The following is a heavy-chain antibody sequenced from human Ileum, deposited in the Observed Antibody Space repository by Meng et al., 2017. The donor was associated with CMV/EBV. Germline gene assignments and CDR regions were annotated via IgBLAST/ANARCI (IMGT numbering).Heavy chain of an antibody. D-gene: IGHD4-17*01. V-gene: IGHV1-3*01. CDR1: GYTFTSYA. CDR3: ARIESGAHFDS. CDR2: INGANGNT. Sequence: QVQLVQSGAEVKKPGASVKVSCKASGYTFTSYAMHWVRQALGQGLEWMGWINGANGNTKYSQKFQDRVTFTRDTSANTAYMEMRSLRSEDTAVYYCARIESGAHFDSWGQGTLVTVSS. J-gene: IGHJ4*02.